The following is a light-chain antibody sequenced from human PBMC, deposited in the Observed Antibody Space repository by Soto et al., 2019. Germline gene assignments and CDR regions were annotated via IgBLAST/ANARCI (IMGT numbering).Light chain of an antibody. CDR1: QSVSSSY. V-gene: IGKV3-20*01. CDR3: QEYGSSRA. J-gene: IGKJ1*01. Sequence: ESVLTQSPGTLSLSPGERANLSCRASQSVSSSYLAWYQQKPGQAPRLLIYRASSRATGIPDRFSGSGSETDFTLTISRLEPEDFAVYFCQEYGSSRAFGQGTKVEIK. CDR2: RAS.